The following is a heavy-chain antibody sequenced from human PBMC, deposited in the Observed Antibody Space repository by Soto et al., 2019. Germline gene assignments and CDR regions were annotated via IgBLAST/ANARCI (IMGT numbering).Heavy chain of an antibody. CDR2: INPNSGGT. V-gene: IGHV1-2*04. CDR3: ARGWYYDILTGYLAPFDY. D-gene: IGHD3-9*01. Sequence: GASVKVSCKASGYTFTGYYMHWVRQAPGQGLEWMGWINPNSGGTNYAQKFQGWVTMTRDTSISTAYMELSRLRSDDTAVYYCARGWYYDILTGYLAPFDYWGQGTLVTVSS. J-gene: IGHJ4*02. CDR1: GYTFTGYY.